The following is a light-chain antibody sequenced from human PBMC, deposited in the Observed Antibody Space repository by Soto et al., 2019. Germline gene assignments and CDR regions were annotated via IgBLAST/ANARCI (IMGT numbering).Light chain of an antibody. J-gene: IGLJ1*01. CDR1: SSNIGAGYD. CDR2: GNS. CDR3: QSYDSSLSGYV. V-gene: IGLV1-40*01. Sequence: QAVVTQPPSVSGAPGQRVTISCTGSSSNIGAGYDVHWYQQLPGTAPKLLIYGNSNRPSGVPDRFSGSKSGTSASLAITGLQAEDEADCYCQSYDSSLSGYVFGTGTKLTVL.